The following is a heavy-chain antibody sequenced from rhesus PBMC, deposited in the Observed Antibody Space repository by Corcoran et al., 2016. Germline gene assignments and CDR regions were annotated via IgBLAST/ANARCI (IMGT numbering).Heavy chain of an antibody. V-gene: IGHV4-173*01. J-gene: IGHJ4*01. CDR1: GGSISSNY. CDR3: ARDRVTVTITPAYYFDY. Sequence: QLQLQESGPGLVKPSETLSLTCAVSGGSISSNYWSWIRQPPGKGLEWIGRISGSGGSTDYNPSLKIRVTISTYPSKNQFSLKLSSVTAADPAVYYCARDRVTVTITPAYYFDYWGQGVLVTVSS. CDR2: ISGSGGST. D-gene: IGHD3-9*01.